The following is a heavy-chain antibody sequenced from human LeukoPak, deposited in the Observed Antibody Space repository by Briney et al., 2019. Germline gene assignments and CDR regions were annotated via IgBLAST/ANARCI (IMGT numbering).Heavy chain of an antibody. CDR1: VYTFTSCD. CDR2: MNPNSGNT. CDR3: TRGSSGRRDN. J-gene: IGHJ4*02. V-gene: IGHV1-8*01. D-gene: IGHD6-19*01. Sequence: ASVKVSFKASVYTFTSCDINWVRPATGQGLEWMGWMNPNSGNTGYGQSLQGRITMTRDISIGTAYMELSNLTSEDTAIYYCTRGSSGRRDNWGKGTLVTVSA.